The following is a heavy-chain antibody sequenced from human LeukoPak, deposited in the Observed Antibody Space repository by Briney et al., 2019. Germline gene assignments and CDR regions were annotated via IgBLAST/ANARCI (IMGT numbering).Heavy chain of an antibody. CDR2: ISSSSSYI. V-gene: IGHV3-21*01. CDR1: GFTFSSYS. D-gene: IGHD2-2*01. CDR3: ARDRDIVVAYGMDV. Sequence: GGSLRLSCAASGFTFSSYSMNWVRQAPGKGLEWVSSISSSSSYIYYADSVKGRFTISRDNAKNSLYLQMSSLRAEDTAVYYCARDRDIVVAYGMDVWGQGTTVTVSS. J-gene: IGHJ6*02.